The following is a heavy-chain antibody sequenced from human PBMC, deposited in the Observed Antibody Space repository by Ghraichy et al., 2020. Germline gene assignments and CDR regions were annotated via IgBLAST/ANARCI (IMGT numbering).Heavy chain of an antibody. V-gene: IGHV3-7*01. D-gene: IGHD2-2*01. CDR1: GFTFSSYW. CDR2: IKQDGSEK. CDR3: ARVPGEYCSSTSCLPTGAFDI. J-gene: IGHJ3*02. Sequence: GGSLRLSCAASGFTFSSYWMSWVRQAPGKGLEWVANIKQDGSEKYYVDSVKGRFTISRDNAKNSLYLQMNSLRAEDTAVYYCARVPGEYCSSTSCLPTGAFDIWGQGTMVTVSS.